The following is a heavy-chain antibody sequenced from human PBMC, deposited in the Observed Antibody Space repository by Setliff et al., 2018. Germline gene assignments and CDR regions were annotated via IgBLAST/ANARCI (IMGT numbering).Heavy chain of an antibody. V-gene: IGHV4-30-4*08. CDR3: AREVGTSTSSDAFGV. CDR2: IYHSGSA. CDR1: GDSISSGDYF. D-gene: IGHD1-26*01. J-gene: IGHJ3*01. Sequence: KTSETLSLTCTVSGDSISSGDYFWSWIRQPPGKGLEWIAYIYHSGSAYYNPSLKSRVTMSVDTSKNQFSLHLTSVTAADTAVYYCAREVGTSTSSDAFGVWGQGMMVTVSS.